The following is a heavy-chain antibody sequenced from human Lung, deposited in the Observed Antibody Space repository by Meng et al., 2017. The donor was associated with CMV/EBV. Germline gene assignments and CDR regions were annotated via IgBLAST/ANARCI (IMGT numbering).Heavy chain of an antibody. Sequence: SXTXSLXXTVSGGSVISGSYYWSWIRQPPGKGLEWIGYIYYSGSTNYNPSLKSRVTMSIDTSKNQFSLKLSSVTPADTAVYYCAAGPPSSSSSFFDYWGQGTXVTVSS. CDR3: AAGPPSSSSSFFDY. V-gene: IGHV4-61*01. CDR1: GGSVISGSYY. CDR2: IYYSGST. D-gene: IGHD6-6*01. J-gene: IGHJ4*02.